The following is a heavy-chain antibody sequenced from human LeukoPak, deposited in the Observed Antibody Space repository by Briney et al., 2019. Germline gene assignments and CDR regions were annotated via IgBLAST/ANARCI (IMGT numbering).Heavy chain of an antibody. CDR3: AKDRPNDYHSNGHYYRRDGDS. Sequence: GGSLRLSCDASGFTFSIYAMSWVRQGTGKGLEWVSSITSSGEATYYADSAKGRFTISRDNSRYTLFLQMNSLTAEDTAVYYCAKDRPNDYHSNGHYYRRDGDSWGQGTLVTVSS. V-gene: IGHV3-23*01. CDR1: GFTFSIYA. D-gene: IGHD3-22*01. CDR2: ITSSGEAT. J-gene: IGHJ5*01.